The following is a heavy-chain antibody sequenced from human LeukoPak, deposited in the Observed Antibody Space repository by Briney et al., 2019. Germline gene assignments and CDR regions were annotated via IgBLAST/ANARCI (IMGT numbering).Heavy chain of an antibody. J-gene: IGHJ4*02. CDR1: DYSISSAYY. CDR2: IYHSGST. Sequence: SETLSLTCAVSDYSISSAYYWGWIRQPPGEGLEWIGSIYHSGSTDYNPSLKSRVTISVDTSKNQFSLKLRSVTAADTAVYYCARDQAYCGGDCYFDFWGQGTLVTVSS. D-gene: IGHD2-21*02. CDR3: ARDQAYCGGDCYFDF. V-gene: IGHV4-38-2*02.